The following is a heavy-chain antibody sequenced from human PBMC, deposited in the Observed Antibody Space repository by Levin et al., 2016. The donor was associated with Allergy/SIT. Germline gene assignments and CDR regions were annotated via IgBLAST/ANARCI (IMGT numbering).Heavy chain of an antibody. CDR3: ARVDGGSSYGWSSF. D-gene: IGHD5-18*01. V-gene: IGHV4-34*12. CDR2: IFHNGGT. J-gene: IGHJ4*02. Sequence: WIRQPPGKGPEWIGEIFHNGGTNYSPSFKPRLTITVDTSKNQFFLRLTSVTAADTAIYYCARVDGGSSYGWSSFWGQGIQVTVSS.